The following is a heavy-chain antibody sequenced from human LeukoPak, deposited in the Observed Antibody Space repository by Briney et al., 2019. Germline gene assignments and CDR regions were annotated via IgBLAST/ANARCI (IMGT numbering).Heavy chain of an antibody. V-gene: IGHV3-48*03. CDR2: ISSSGSTI. CDR3: ARWYYYDSSGYPDAFDI. Sequence: PGGSLRLSCAASGFTFSSYEMNWVRQAPGKGLEWVSYISSSGSTIYYADSVKGRFTISRDNAKNSLYLQMNSLRAEDTAVYYCARWYYYDSSGYPDAFDIWGQGTMVIVSS. D-gene: IGHD3-22*01. CDR1: GFTFSSYE. J-gene: IGHJ3*02.